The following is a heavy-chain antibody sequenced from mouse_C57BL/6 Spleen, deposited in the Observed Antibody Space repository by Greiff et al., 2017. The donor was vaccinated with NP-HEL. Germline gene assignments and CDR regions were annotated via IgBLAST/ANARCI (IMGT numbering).Heavy chain of an antibody. CDR2: IYPGDGDT. V-gene: IGHV1-82*01. CDR1: GYAFSSSW. J-gene: IGHJ3*01. CDR3: ASPAWFAY. Sequence: VQLQQSGPELVKPGASVKISCKASGYAFSSSWMNWVKQRPGKGLEWIGRIYPGDGDTNYNGKFKGKATLTADKSSSTAYMHLSSLTSEDSAVYFCASPAWFAYWGQGTLVTVSA.